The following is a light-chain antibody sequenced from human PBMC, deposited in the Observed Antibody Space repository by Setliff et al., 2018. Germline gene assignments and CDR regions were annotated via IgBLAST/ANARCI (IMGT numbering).Light chain of an antibody. Sequence: QSALTQPPSASGSPGQAVTISCTGSSSDIGYYNYVSWYQQHPGKAPKLLIYDVSKRSSGASDRFSGSKSGNTASLTISGPQAEDEADYYCCSYAGGSTYVFGTGTKVTVL. CDR2: DVS. V-gene: IGLV2-8*01. CDR3: CSYAGGSTYV. CDR1: SSDIGYYNY. J-gene: IGLJ1*01.